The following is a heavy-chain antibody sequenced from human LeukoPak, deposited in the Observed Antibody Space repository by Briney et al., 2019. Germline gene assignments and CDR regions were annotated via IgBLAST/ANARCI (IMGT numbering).Heavy chain of an antibody. CDR3: AKGVSSSWSNDAFDI. D-gene: IGHD6-13*01. V-gene: IGHV3-30*18. CDR2: ISYDGSNK. CDR1: GFTFSRHD. J-gene: IGHJ3*02. Sequence: GGSLRLSWAASGFTFSRHDMNWVRQAPGKGLEWVAVISYDGSNKYYADSVKGRFTISRDNSKNTLYLQMNSLRTEDTAVYYCAKGVSSSWSNDAFDIWGQGTMVTVSS.